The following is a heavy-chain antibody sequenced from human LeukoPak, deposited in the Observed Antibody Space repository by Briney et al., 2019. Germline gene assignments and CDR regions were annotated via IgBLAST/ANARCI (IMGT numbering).Heavy chain of an antibody. Sequence: GGSLRLSCAASGFTFSSYSMNWVRQAPGKGLEWVSSISSSSSYIYHADSVKGRFTISRDNAKNSLYLQMTSLRAEDTAVYYCARVRGLCSTSCFGKNWFDPWGQGTLVTVSS. CDR2: ISSSSSYI. V-gene: IGHV3-21*01. J-gene: IGHJ5*02. D-gene: IGHD2-2*01. CDR1: GFTFSSYS. CDR3: ARVRGLCSTSCFGKNWFDP.